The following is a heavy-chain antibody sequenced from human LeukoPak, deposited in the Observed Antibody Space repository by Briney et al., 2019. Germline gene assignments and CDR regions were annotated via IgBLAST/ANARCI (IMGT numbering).Heavy chain of an antibody. D-gene: IGHD2/OR15-2a*01. V-gene: IGHV4-34*01. CDR1: GGSLINYY. Sequence: PSETLSLTCAVYGGSLINYYWSWLRQSPGKGLEWLGDIDHSGGTSYNPARRSRVTMSIDPSRNQLYLKINSVTASDTAVYYCAMVLWQSARPGPWDQGSLVTVSS. CDR2: IDHSGGT. CDR3: AMVLWQSARPGP. J-gene: IGHJ5*02.